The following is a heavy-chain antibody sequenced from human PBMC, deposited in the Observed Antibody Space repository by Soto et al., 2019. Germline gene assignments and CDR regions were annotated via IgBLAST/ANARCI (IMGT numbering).Heavy chain of an antibody. D-gene: IGHD3-9*01. J-gene: IGHJ6*02. CDR1: GFTFSSYG. V-gene: IGHV3-33*01. CDR3: ARGPNYDILTGRMNPYYYYYYGMDV. Sequence: QVQLVESGGGVVQPGRSLRLSCAASGFTFSSYGMHWVRQAPGKGLEWVAVIWYDGSNKYYADSVKGRFTISRDNSKNALYXXMXSXXAEDTAVYYCARGPNYDILTGRMNPYYYYYYGMDVWGQGTTVTVSS. CDR2: IWYDGSNK.